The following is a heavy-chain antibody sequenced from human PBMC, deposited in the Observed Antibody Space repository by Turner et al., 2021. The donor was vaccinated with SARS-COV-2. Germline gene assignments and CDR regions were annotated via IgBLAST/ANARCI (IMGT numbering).Heavy chain of an antibody. CDR3: ARVGSSWYGEIDY. D-gene: IGHD3-10*01. V-gene: IGHV3-30-3*01. CDR1: GFNFRSYA. CDR2: TPYDGSDQ. J-gene: IGHJ4*02. Sequence: VQRVESGGGVVQPGTSLRLSCAASGFNFRSYAMHWVRQAPGRGLEWVAVTPYDGSDQSYRDSVKGRFTISRDNSQNTLYLQMTSLRPEDTAVYYCARVGSSWYGEIDYWGQGTLVTVSS.